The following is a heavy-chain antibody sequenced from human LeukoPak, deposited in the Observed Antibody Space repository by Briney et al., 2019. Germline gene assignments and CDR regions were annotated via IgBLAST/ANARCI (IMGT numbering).Heavy chain of an antibody. CDR1: GGSIRGYY. CDR2: IYYSGST. CDR3: ARGITIFSPGAFDI. Sequence: KSSETLSLTCSVSGGSIRGYYWTWIRQPPGKGLEWIGYIYYSGSTNYNPSLKSRVTISVDTSKNQFSLKLSSVTAADTAVYYCARGITIFSPGAFDIWGQGTMVTVPS. V-gene: IGHV4-59*01. J-gene: IGHJ3*02. D-gene: IGHD3-3*01.